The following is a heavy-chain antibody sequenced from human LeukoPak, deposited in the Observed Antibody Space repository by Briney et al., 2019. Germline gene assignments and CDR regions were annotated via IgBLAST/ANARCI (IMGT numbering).Heavy chain of an antibody. CDR3: ARAMTYRPDAFDI. V-gene: IGHV3-21*01. Sequence: GGSLRLSCAASGFTFSSYSMNWVRQAPGKGLEWVSSISSSSSYIYYADSVKGRFTVSRDNAKNSLYLQMNSLRAEDTAVYYCARAMTYRPDAFDIWGQGTMVTVSS. J-gene: IGHJ3*02. D-gene: IGHD2-2*01. CDR1: GFTFSSYS. CDR2: ISSSSSYI.